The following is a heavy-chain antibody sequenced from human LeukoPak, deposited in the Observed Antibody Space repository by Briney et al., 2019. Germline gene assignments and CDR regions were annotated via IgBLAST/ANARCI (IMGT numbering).Heavy chain of an antibody. J-gene: IGHJ5*02. Sequence: PSGTLSLTCTVSGGSIISGSYYWSWIRQPAGEGLEWIGRIYTSGLTQYNPSLKSRVTISIDTSKNQFSLKLSSVTAADTAMYYCARDHGTLRVMGWFDPWGQGTLVTVSS. CDR2: IYTSGLT. V-gene: IGHV4-61*02. CDR1: GGSIISGSYY. D-gene: IGHD1-14*01. CDR3: ARDHGTLRVMGWFDP.